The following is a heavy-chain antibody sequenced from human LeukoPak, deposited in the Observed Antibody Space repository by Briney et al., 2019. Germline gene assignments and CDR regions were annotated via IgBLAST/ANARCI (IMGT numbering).Heavy chain of an antibody. CDR1: GFSLCRYA. Sequence: GSLRLSCVTTGFSLCRYAISWVRPAPGEGLGWVSLISGSGGSTKYADSVKGRFAISRDNSKNTLYLQMNSLRAEDTAVYYCAKDQYDSSGPFDNWGQGTLVTVSS. CDR3: AKDQYDSSGPFDN. V-gene: IGHV3-23*01. D-gene: IGHD3-22*01. CDR2: ISGSGGST. J-gene: IGHJ4*02.